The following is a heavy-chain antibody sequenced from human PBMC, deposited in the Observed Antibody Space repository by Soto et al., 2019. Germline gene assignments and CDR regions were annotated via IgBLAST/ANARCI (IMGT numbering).Heavy chain of an antibody. V-gene: IGHV4-31*03. J-gene: IGHJ4*02. CDR2: IYYSGNT. D-gene: IGHD5-18*01. CDR1: GGSINSGAYY. CDR3: ARANVDTAMISY. Sequence: PSETLSLTCTVSGGSINSGAYYWSWIRQHPGKGLEWIGYIYYSGNTYYNPSLKSRVTISVDTSKNQFSLKLSSVTAADTAVYYCARANVDTAMISYCGQGTLVTVSS.